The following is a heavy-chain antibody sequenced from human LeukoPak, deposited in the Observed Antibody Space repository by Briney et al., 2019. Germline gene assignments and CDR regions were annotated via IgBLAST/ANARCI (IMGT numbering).Heavy chain of an antibody. V-gene: IGHV4-59*01. Sequence: SETLSLTCTVSGGSISSYYWSWIRQPPGKGLEWIGCIYYTGSTNYNPSLKSRVTISVDTSKNQFSLKLSSVTAADTAMYYCARQQNWNYLWFDPWGQGTLVTVSS. CDR1: GGSISSYY. D-gene: IGHD1-7*01. J-gene: IGHJ5*02. CDR2: IYYTGST. CDR3: ARQQNWNYLWFDP.